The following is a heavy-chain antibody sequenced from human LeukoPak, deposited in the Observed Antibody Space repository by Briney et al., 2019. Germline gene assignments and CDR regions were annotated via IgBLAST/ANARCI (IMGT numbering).Heavy chain of an antibody. CDR1: GGSISSYY. CDR3: ARDVSHNWFDP. CDR2: IYYSGST. V-gene: IGHV4-59*01. J-gene: IGHJ5*02. Sequence: SETLSLTCTVSGGSISSYYWSWTRQPPGKGLEWIGYIYYSGSTNYNPSLKSRVTISVDTSKNQFSLKLSSVTAADTAVYYCARDVSHNWFDPWGQGTLVTVSS.